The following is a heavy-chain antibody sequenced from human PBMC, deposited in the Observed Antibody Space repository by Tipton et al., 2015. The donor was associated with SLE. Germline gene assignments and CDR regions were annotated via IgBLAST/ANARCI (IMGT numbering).Heavy chain of an antibody. J-gene: IGHJ4*02. CDR3: ARGREYNYGWGNY. Sequence: TLSLTCAVYGGSFSGYYWSWIRQPPGKGLEWIGEINHSGSTNYNPSLKSRVTISVDTSKNQFSLKLSSVTAADTAVYYCARGREYNYGWGNYWGQGTLVTVSS. D-gene: IGHD5-18*01. V-gene: IGHV4-34*01. CDR2: INHSGST. CDR1: GGSFSGYY.